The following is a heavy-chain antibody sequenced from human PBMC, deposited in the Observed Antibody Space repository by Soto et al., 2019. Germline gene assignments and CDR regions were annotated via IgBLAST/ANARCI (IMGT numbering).Heavy chain of an antibody. CDR3: ARGPGCSSTSCYERYYYYYMDV. Sequence: ASVKVSCKASGYTLTSYDINWVRQATGQGLEWMGWMNPNSGNTGYAQKFQGRVTMTRNTSISTAYMELSSLRSEDTAVYYCARGPGCSSTSCYERYYYYYMDVWGKGTTVTVSS. CDR1: GYTLTSYD. CDR2: MNPNSGNT. V-gene: IGHV1-8*01. D-gene: IGHD2-2*01. J-gene: IGHJ6*03.